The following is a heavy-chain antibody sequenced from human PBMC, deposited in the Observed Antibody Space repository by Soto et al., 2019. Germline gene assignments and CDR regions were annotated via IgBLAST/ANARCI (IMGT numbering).Heavy chain of an antibody. CDR2: IIPIFGTA. V-gene: IGHV1-69*01. Sequence: QVQLVQSGAEVKKPGSSVKVSCKASGGTFSSYAISWVRQAPRQGLEWMGGIIPIFGTANYAQKFQGRVTITADESTSTAYMELSSLRSEDTAVYYCARGEVYSYGFPEYYFDYWGQGTLVTVSS. D-gene: IGHD5-18*01. CDR3: ARGEVYSYGFPEYYFDY. J-gene: IGHJ4*02. CDR1: GGTFSSYA.